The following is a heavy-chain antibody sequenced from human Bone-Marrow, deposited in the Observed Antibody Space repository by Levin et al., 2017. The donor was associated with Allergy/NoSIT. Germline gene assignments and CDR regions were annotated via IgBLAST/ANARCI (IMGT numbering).Heavy chain of an antibody. CDR1: GFSFRSYA. J-gene: IGHJ4*02. Sequence: LSLTCAASGFSFRSYAMTWVRQAPGKGLEWVSSISGSGGSTYYADSVKGRFTISRDNSKNTLSLQMNSLRAEDSAIYYCAKYRMTTATINYFDSWGQGTLVTVSS. D-gene: IGHD4-17*01. V-gene: IGHV3-23*01. CDR2: ISGSGGST. CDR3: AKYRMTTATINYFDS.